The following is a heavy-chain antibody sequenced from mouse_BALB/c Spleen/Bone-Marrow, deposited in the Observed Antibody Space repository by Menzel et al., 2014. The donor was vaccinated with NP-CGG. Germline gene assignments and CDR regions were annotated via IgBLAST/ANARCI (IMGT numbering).Heavy chain of an antibody. V-gene: IGHV1-7*01. J-gene: IGHJ2*01. Sequence: QVQLKDSGAELAKPGAPVKMSCKASGYTFTSYWMHWVKQRPGQGLEWIGNINPSTGYTEYNQKFKDKATLTADKSSSTAYMQLNSLTSEDSAVYYCARSYGKNVDYWGQGTTLTVSS. D-gene: IGHD2-1*01. CDR3: ARSYGKNVDY. CDR2: INPSTGYT. CDR1: GYTFTSYW.